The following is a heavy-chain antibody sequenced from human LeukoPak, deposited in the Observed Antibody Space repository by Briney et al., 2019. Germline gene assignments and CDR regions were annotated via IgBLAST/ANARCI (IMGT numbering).Heavy chain of an antibody. D-gene: IGHD3-22*01. Sequence: GGSLRLSCAASGFTVSSNYMSWVRQAPGKGLEWVSIFHRGDTTYYTDSVKGRFTISRDNSKNTLYIQMNSLRAEDTAVYYCARYFGSSGRTPGGIDIWGQGTMVTVSS. CDR3: ARYFGSSGRTPGGIDI. CDR1: GFTVSSNY. CDR2: FHRGDTT. J-gene: IGHJ3*02. V-gene: IGHV3-53*01.